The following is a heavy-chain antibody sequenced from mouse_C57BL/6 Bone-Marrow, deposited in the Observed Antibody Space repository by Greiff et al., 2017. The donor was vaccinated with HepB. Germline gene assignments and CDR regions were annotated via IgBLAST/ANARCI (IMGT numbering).Heavy chain of an antibody. V-gene: IGHV1-72*01. CDR3: ARRGITTVVATDAMDY. CDR1: GYTFTSYW. Sequence: QVQLQQPGAELVKPGASVKLSCKASGYTFTSYWMHWVKQRPGRGLEWIGRIDPNSGGTKYNEKFKSKATLTVDKPSSTAYMQLSSLTSEDSAVYYCARRGITTVVATDAMDYWGQGTSVTVSS. J-gene: IGHJ4*01. D-gene: IGHD1-1*01. CDR2: IDPNSGGT.